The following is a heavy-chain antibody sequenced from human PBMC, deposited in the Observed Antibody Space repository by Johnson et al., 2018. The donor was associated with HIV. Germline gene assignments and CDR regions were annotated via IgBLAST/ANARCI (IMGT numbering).Heavy chain of an antibody. D-gene: IGHD6-13*01. CDR3: AKDQWSSSWTNDAFDI. J-gene: IGHJ3*02. CDR2: ISFAGVKT. Sequence: QVQLVESGGGVVQPGRSLRLSCAASGFTFSNYGMAWVRQAPGKGLEWVTVISFAGVKTYYADSVKGRFTISRDNSKNTLYLQMNSLRAEDTAVYYCAKDQWSSSWTNDAFDIWGQGTMVTVSS. V-gene: IGHV3-30*18. CDR1: GFTFSNYG.